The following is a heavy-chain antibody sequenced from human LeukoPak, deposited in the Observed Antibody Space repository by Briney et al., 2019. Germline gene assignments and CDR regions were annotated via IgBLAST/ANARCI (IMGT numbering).Heavy chain of an antibody. CDR3: TTLTVASNFDY. Sequence: GGSLRLSCAASGFSFSVYEMHWVRQAPGKGLEWISDISSSGTTTYYADSARGRFSISRDNAKNSLYLQMNSLRAEDTAVYYRTTLTVASNFDYWGQGTLVTVSS. V-gene: IGHV3-48*03. CDR2: ISSSGTTT. D-gene: IGHD6-19*01. J-gene: IGHJ4*02. CDR1: GFSFSVYE.